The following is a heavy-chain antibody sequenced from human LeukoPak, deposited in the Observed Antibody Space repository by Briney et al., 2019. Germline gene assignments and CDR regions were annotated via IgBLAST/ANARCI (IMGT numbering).Heavy chain of an antibody. D-gene: IGHD2-15*01. CDR3: ARSVGCSSTSCQGIVVVAATAFDY. CDR1: GGSFSGYY. J-gene: IGHJ4*02. Sequence: SETLSLTCAVYGGSFSGYYWSWLRQPPGKGLEWIGEINHSGSTNYNPSLKSRVTISVDTSKNQFSLKLSSVTAADTAVYYCARSVGCSSTSCQGIVVVAATAFDYWGQGTLVTVSS. V-gene: IGHV4-34*01. CDR2: INHSGST.